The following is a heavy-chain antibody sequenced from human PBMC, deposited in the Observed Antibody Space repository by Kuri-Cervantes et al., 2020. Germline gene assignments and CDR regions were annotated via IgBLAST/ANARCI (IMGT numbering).Heavy chain of an antibody. V-gene: IGHV6-1*01. Sequence: LSLTCAISGDSVSSNSVTWTWIRQSPSRGLEWLGRTYYRSKWSNDYAVSVRSRIIINQDTSKNQFSLQLNSVTPEDTAVYYCARSYMKTFDIWGQGTMVTVSS. J-gene: IGHJ3*02. CDR1: GDSVSSNSVT. CDR2: TYYRSKWSN. D-gene: IGHD5-18*01. CDR3: ARSYMKTFDI.